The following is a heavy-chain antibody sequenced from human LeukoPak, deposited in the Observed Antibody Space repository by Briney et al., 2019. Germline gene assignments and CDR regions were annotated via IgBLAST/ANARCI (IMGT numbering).Heavy chain of an antibody. V-gene: IGHV1-18*01. J-gene: IGHJ4*02. Sequence: AAVKVSCKASGYTFTSYGISWVRQAPGQGLEWMGWISAYNGNTNYAQKVQGRVTMTTDTSTSTAYMELRSLRSDDTAVYYCARSSSVVPAVIAGGYWGQGTLVTVSS. CDR2: ISAYNGNT. CDR1: GYTFTSYG. CDR3: ARSSSVVPAVIAGGY. D-gene: IGHD2-2*01.